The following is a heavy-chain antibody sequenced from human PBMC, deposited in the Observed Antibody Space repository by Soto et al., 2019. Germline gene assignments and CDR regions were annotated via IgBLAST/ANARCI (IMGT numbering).Heavy chain of an antibody. D-gene: IGHD6-13*01. V-gene: IGHV3-48*02. CDR1: GFTFSSYS. CDR2: ISSSSSTI. J-gene: IGHJ4*02. CDR3: ASDGSAEQQLVNFDY. Sequence: EVQLVESGGGLVQPGGSLRLSCAASGFTFSSYSMNWVRQAPGKGLEWVSYISSSSSTIYYADSVKGRFTISRDNAKNSLYLQMNSLRDEDTAVYYCASDGSAEQQLVNFDYWGQGTLVTVSS.